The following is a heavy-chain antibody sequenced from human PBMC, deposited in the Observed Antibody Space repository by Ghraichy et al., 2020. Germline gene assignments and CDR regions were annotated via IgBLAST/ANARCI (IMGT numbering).Heavy chain of an antibody. CDR3: AHRRSYYGNWNGGSFNF. Sequence: SGPTLVKPTQTLTLTCTFSGFSLNTRGVGVDWIRQPPGKALEWLAFAYWDDDNRYSPSLKTRLTVTKDTSRNQVVLTMTNMDPVDTATYFCAHRRSYYGNWNGGSFNFWGQGTVVTVSS. D-gene: IGHD1-1*01. V-gene: IGHV2-5*02. CDR1: GFSLNTRGVG. CDR2: AYWDDDN. J-gene: IGHJ3*01.